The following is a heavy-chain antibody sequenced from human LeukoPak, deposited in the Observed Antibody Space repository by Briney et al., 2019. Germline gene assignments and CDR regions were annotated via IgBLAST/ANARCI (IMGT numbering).Heavy chain of an antibody. D-gene: IGHD3-10*01. CDR2: ISGSGGST. V-gene: IGHV3-23*01. Sequence: GGSLRLSCAASGFTFSSYAMSWVRQAPWKGLEWVSAISGSGGSTYYADSVKGRFTISRDNSKNTLYLQMNSLRAEDTAVYYCAKDLKRITMVRGVIGALDYWGQGTLVTVSS. CDR3: AKDLKRITMVRGVIGALDY. J-gene: IGHJ4*02. CDR1: GFTFSSYA.